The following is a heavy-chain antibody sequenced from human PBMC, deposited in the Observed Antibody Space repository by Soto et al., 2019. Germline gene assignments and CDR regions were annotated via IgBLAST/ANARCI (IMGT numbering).Heavy chain of an antibody. J-gene: IGHJ4*02. CDR2: IYYSGST. CDR1: GGYISSYY. CDR3: ARAFGSTMPSLF. D-gene: IGHD2-2*01. V-gene: IGHV4-59*01. Sequence: SETLSLTCTVSGGYISSYYWTWIRQPPGKGLEWIGYIYYSGSTNYNPSLKSLVTMSIDTAKNQFSLKLSSVTAADTAVYYCARAFGSTMPSLFWGQGTLVTVSS.